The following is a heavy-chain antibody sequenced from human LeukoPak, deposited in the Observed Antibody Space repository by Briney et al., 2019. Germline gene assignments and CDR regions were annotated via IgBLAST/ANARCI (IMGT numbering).Heavy chain of an antibody. CDR3: ARVACSNGVCIDY. V-gene: IGHV3-74*01. CDR1: GFTFSSYW. D-gene: IGHD2-8*01. J-gene: IGHJ4*02. CDR2: ISTDGSST. Sequence: GGSLRLSCAASGFTFSSYWMHWVRQAPGRGLVWVSRISTDGSSTTYADSVKGRFTISRDNAKNTLYLQMNSLRAEDTAVYYCARVACSNGVCIDYWGQGALVIVSS.